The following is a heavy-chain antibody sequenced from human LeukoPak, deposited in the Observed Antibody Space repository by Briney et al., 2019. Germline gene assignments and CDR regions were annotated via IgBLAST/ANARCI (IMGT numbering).Heavy chain of an antibody. CDR1: GGSISSYY. D-gene: IGHD5-12*01. CDR3: ARVALDAFDI. Sequence: SETLSLTCTVSGGSISSYYWSWIRQPPGKGLEWIGYIYYSGSTNYNPSLKSRVTISVDTSKNQFSLKLSSVTAADTAVYYCARVALDAFDIWGQGTMVTVSS. J-gene: IGHJ3*02. V-gene: IGHV4-59*01. CDR2: IYYSGST.